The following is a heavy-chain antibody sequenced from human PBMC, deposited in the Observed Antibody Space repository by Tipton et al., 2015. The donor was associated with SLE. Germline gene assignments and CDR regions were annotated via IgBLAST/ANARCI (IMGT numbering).Heavy chain of an antibody. J-gene: IGHJ5*02. Sequence: TLSLTCNVSGDSISGYYWNWIRQPPGKGLEWVGFISYSGNTNYNPSLKSRVTISVDTSKNQFSLKLSSVTAADTAVYYCARWGAQLGTDNWFDPWGQGTLVTVSS. CDR2: ISYSGNT. CDR1: GDSISGYY. CDR3: ARWGAQLGTDNWFDP. V-gene: IGHV4-59*01. D-gene: IGHD1-14*01.